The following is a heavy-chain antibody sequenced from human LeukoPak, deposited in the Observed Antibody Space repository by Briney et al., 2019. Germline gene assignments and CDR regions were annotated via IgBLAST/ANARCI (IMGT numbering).Heavy chain of an antibody. Sequence: SETLSLTCTVSGGSISSYYWSWIRQPPGKGLEWIGYIYYSGSTNYNPSLKSRVTISVDTSKNQFSLKLSSVTAADTAVYYCARAGRILGDHRDLTKPFAFDIWDQGTMVTVSS. D-gene: IGHD2/OR15-2a*01. J-gene: IGHJ3*02. CDR1: GGSISSYY. V-gene: IGHV4-59*08. CDR3: ARAGRILGDHRDLTKPFAFDI. CDR2: IYYSGST.